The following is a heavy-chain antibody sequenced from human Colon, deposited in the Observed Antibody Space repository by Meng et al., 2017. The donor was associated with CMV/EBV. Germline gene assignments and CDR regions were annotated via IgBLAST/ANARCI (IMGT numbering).Heavy chain of an antibody. J-gene: IGHJ4*02. Sequence: GESLKISCAASGFTVSSNYMSWVRQAPGKGLEWVSVIYSGGSTYYADSVKGRFTISRDNSKNTLYPQMNSLRAEDTAVYYCAKIWNYLGVYWGQGTLVTVSS. D-gene: IGHD1-7*01. V-gene: IGHV3-53*01. CDR2: IYSGGST. CDR1: GFTVSSNY. CDR3: AKIWNYLGVY.